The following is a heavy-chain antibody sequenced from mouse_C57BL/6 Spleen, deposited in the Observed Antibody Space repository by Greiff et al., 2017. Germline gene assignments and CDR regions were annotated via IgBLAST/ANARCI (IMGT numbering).Heavy chain of an antibody. V-gene: IGHV1-7*01. CDR1: GYTFTSYW. CDR3: ARSSGSSYYFDY. D-gene: IGHD1-1*01. CDR2: ISPSSGYT. Sequence: VQLQQSGAELAKPGASVKLSCKASGYTFTSYWMPWVNQRPGQGLEWIGYISPSSGYTKYNQKFKDQSTLTADKSSSTAYMQLSSLTYEDSAVYYCARSSGSSYYFDYWGQGTTLTVSS. J-gene: IGHJ2*01.